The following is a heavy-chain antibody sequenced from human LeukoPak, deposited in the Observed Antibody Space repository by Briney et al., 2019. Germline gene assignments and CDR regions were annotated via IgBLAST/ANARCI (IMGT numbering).Heavy chain of an antibody. Sequence: PSETLSLTCTVSGGSISSYYWSWIRQPPGKGLEWIGYIHYSGSTNYNPSLKSRVTISVDTSKNQFSLKLSSVTAADTAVYYCARATDCGGDCYFVDYWGQGTLVTVSS. D-gene: IGHD2-21*01. CDR3: ARATDCGGDCYFVDY. V-gene: IGHV4-59*01. CDR1: GGSISSYY. CDR2: IHYSGST. J-gene: IGHJ4*02.